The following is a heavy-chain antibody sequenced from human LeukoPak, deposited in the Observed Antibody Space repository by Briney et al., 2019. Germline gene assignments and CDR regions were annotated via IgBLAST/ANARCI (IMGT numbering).Heavy chain of an antibody. D-gene: IGHD6-13*01. CDR2: INWNGGST. J-gene: IGHJ6*03. V-gene: IGHV3-20*01. CDR3: ARLQQQLVPGDYYYYYMDV. Sequence: PGGSLRLSCAASGFTFSSYEMSWVRQAPGKGLEWVSGINWNGGSTGYADSVKGRFTISRDNAKNSLYLQMNSLRAEDTALYHCARLQQQLVPGDYYYYYMDVWGKGTTVTISS. CDR1: GFTFSSYE.